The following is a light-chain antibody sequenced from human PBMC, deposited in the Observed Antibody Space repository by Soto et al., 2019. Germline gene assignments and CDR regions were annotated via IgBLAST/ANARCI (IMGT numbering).Light chain of an antibody. CDR1: SSDVGGYNY. CDR2: EVT. V-gene: IGLV2-14*01. CDR3: SSYTPSSTVL. J-gene: IGLJ2*01. Sequence: QSALTQPASVSGTPGQSITISCTGTSSDVGGYNYVSWYQQHPAKAPKLMIYEVTTRPSGVSHRFSGSKSGNTASLTISGLQAEDEADYYCSSYTPSSTVLFGGGTKLTVL.